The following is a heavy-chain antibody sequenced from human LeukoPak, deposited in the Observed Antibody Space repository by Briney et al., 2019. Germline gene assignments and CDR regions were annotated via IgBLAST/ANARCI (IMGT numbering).Heavy chain of an antibody. CDR3: SRGFEY. CDR2: IRSKAYGGIT. CDR1: GFTLGDYA. V-gene: IGHV3-49*03. Sequence: GGSLRLSCVASGFTLGDYAMSWFRQAPGKGLEWVGLIRSKAYGGITEYAASVKGRFTISRDDSKSIAYVQMNSLKAEDTAVYYCSRGFEYWGQGTLVIVSS. J-gene: IGHJ4*02.